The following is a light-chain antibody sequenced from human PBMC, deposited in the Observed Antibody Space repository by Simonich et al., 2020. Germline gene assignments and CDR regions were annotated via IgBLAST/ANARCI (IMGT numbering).Light chain of an antibody. Sequence: DIVMTQSPDSLAVSLGERATINCKSSQSVLYSSNNKNYLAWYQQKPGQPPTLLIFCASTRESGVPDRVSGSGSGTDFTLTISSLQAEDVAVYYCQQYYSTPLTFGGGTKVEIK. CDR2: CAS. V-gene: IGKV4-1*01. CDR1: QSVLYSSNNKNY. CDR3: QQYYSTPLT. J-gene: IGKJ4*01.